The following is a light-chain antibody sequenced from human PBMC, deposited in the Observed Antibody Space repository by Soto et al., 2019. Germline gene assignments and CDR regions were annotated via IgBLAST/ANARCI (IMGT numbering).Light chain of an antibody. CDR2: DAS. CDR3: QQYDKYST. Sequence: DIQMTQSPSTLSASVGDRVIITCRASESISVSLAWYQQKPGKAPNLLIYDASTLQGGVPSRFSGSGSGTEFTLTVTSLQPEDFATYFCQQYDKYSTFGHGTKVDIK. V-gene: IGKV1-5*01. CDR1: ESISVS. J-gene: IGKJ1*01.